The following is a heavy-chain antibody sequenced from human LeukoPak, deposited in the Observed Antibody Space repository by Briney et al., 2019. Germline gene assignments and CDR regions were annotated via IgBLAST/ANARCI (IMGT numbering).Heavy chain of an antibody. J-gene: IGHJ5*02. Sequence: GGSLRLSCATSGFIFGNYRRHWARQAPGKGLVWVSRINSDGSGTDYAESVKGRFTISRDNAKNTLYLHMSSLRVEDTAVYYCARDMNGLTWGQGTLVTVSS. CDR1: GFIFGNYR. D-gene: IGHD1-1*01. V-gene: IGHV3-74*01. CDR3: ARDMNGLT. CDR2: INSDGSGT.